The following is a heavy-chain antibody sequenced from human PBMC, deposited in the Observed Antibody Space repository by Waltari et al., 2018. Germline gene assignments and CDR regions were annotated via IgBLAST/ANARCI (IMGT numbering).Heavy chain of an antibody. Sequence: EVQLLESGGGLVQPGGSLSLSCAASGFTFSSYAISWVRHAPGKGLEWVSAISGSGGSTYYADSVKGRFTISRDNSKNTLYLQMNSLRAEDTAVYYCAKDREGRAAGDDAFDIWGQGTMVTVSS. CDR3: AKDREGRAAGDDAFDI. V-gene: IGHV3-23*01. D-gene: IGHD6-13*01. CDR2: ISGSGGST. J-gene: IGHJ3*02. CDR1: GFTFSSYA.